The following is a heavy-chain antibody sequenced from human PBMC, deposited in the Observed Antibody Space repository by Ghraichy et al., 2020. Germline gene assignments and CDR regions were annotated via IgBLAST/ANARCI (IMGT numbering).Heavy chain of an antibody. CDR1: GYTFTSYD. J-gene: IGHJ6*02. D-gene: IGHD3-10*01. V-gene: IGHV1-8*01. CDR2: MNPNSGNT. Sequence: ASVKVSCKASGYTFTSYDINWVRQATGQGLEWMGWMNPNSGNTDYAQKFQGRVTMTRNTSISTAYMELSSLRSEDTAVYYCARGGENYYGSGSYPTYYYYGMDVWGQGTTVTVSS. CDR3: ARGGENYYGSGSYPTYYYYGMDV.